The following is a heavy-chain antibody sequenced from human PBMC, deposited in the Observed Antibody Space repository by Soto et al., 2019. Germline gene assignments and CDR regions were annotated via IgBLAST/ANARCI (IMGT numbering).Heavy chain of an antibody. Sequence: ASVKVSCKASGYTFTSYGISWVRQAPGQGLEWMGWISAYNGNTNYAQKLQGRVTMTTDTSTSTAYMELRSLRSDDTAVYYCARALTVESYPIYYYYGMDVWGQGTTVTVSS. J-gene: IGHJ6*02. D-gene: IGHD3-10*01. V-gene: IGHV1-18*01. CDR2: ISAYNGNT. CDR3: ARALTVESYPIYYYYGMDV. CDR1: GYTFTSYG.